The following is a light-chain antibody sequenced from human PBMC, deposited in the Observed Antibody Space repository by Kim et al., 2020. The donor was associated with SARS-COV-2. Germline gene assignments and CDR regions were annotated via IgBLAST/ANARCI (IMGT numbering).Light chain of an antibody. CDR2: VGGRGGY. J-gene: IGLJ3*02. CDR3: ETWDSNIQV. V-gene: IGLV4-60*03. Sequence: GELTGGGGRGGGDWVSAWDEQGPGKARRVLMKVGGRGGYSKGGGVPDRFSGSRSGADRYLIISNLQSEDEADYYCETWDSNIQVFGGGTQLTVL. CDR1: RGGGDWV.